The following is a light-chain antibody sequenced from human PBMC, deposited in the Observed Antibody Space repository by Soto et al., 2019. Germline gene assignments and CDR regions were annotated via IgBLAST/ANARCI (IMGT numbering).Light chain of an antibody. CDR2: GTS. CDR3: LQYDGWPLT. J-gene: IGKJ5*01. Sequence: IGMTQSAGTLSLSPGERATLSCGASQSVSSNYLAWYQQKNGQAPRLLIFGTSTRATGIPARFSGDGSGTEFNLTIDSLQSEDFVVYYCLQYDGWPLTFGQGTRLEIK. V-gene: IGKV3-15*01. CDR1: QSVSSN.